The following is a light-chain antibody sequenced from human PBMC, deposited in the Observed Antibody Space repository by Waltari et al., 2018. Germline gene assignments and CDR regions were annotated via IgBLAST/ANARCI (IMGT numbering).Light chain of an antibody. CDR2: AAS. V-gene: IGKV1-6*01. CDR1: QGIGND. CDR3: LQDYTYPYT. Sequence: AIQMTQSPSSLSASVGDRVTITCRASQGIGNDLGWYQQKPGKAPKLLIYAASSLQSGVPSRFSGSAADTDFTLTISSLQPEDFATYYCLQDYTYPYTFGQGTKLEIK. J-gene: IGKJ2*01.